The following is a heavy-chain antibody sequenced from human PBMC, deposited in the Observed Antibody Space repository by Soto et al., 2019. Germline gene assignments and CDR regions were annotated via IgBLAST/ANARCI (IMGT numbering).Heavy chain of an antibody. CDR2: IVPVFGTT. V-gene: IGHV1-69*12. Sequence: QVQLVQSGAEVKKPGSSVKVSCKASGGTFSRYSISWVRQAPGQGLEWMGGIVPVFGTTNYAQEFQGRVTITADESTSTVYMELSSLTSDDTAVYYCASCLVTTYFYYYGMDVWGQGTTVTVSS. CDR3: ASCLVTTYFYYYGMDV. J-gene: IGHJ6*02. D-gene: IGHD4-17*01. CDR1: GGTFSRYS.